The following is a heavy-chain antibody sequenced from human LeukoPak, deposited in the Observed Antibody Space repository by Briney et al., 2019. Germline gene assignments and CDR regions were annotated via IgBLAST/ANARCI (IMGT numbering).Heavy chain of an antibody. J-gene: IGHJ5*02. CDR1: GGTFSSYA. CDR2: IIPIFGTA. D-gene: IGHD3-10*01. Sequence: SVKVSCKASGGTFSSYAISWVRQAPGQGLEWMGGIIPIFGTANYAQKFQGRVTITADESTSTAYMELSRLRSDDTAVYYCAVLWFGQNWFDPWGQGTLVTVSS. CDR3: AVLWFGQNWFDP. V-gene: IGHV1-69*13.